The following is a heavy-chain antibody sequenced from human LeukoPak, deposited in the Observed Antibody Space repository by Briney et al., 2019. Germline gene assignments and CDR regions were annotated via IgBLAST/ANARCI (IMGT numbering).Heavy chain of an antibody. D-gene: IGHD6-19*01. V-gene: IGHV1-2*06. CDR3: ARAVWYIAVAATFDY. CDR1: GYTFTGYY. J-gene: IGHJ4*02. Sequence: ASVKVSCKASGYTFTGYYMHWVRQAPGQGLEWMGRINPNSGGTNYAQKFQGRVTRTRDTSISTAYMELSRLRSDDTAVYYCARAVWYIAVAATFDYWGQGTLVTVSS. CDR2: INPNSGGT.